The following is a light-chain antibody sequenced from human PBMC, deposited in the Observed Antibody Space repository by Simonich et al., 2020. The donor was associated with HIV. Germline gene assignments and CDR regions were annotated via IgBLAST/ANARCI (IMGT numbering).Light chain of an antibody. V-gene: IGKV3-15*01. CDR3: QQYGSSPYT. CDR1: QTISSN. Sequence: EIVMTHSPATLSVSPGKRSTLSCRASQTISSNLAWYQHKPGQAPRLLIFGASTRATGIPARFSGSGSGTEFTITISSMQSEDFAVYYCQQYGSSPYTFGQGTKLEIK. J-gene: IGKJ2*01. CDR2: GAS.